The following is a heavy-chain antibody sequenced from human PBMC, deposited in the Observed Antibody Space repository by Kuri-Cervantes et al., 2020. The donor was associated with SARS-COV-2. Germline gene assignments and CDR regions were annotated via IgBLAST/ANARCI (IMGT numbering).Heavy chain of an antibody. D-gene: IGHD2/OR15-2a*01. Sequence: ESLKISCTVSGAPISNSYWNWIRHPAGKPLQWIGRISGRGDTIYNPSLKSRASMSVVTSKNQFSLTLTSVTAADTAVYYCVGVLSNWFDPWGQGTLVTVSS. V-gene: IGHV4-4*07. J-gene: IGHJ5*02. CDR3: VGVLSNWFDP. CDR2: ISGRGDT. CDR1: GAPISNSY.